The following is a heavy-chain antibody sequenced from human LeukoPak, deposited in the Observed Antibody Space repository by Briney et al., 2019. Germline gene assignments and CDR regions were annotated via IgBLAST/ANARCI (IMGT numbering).Heavy chain of an antibody. Sequence: GGSLRLSCAASGFTFSNYWMHWVRQAPGKGLIWVSRVNGDGTGTIYADSVKGRFTISRDNAKNTLYLQMNSLRAEDTAVYYCARYADGIFYWGQGTLVTVSS. V-gene: IGHV3-74*01. CDR3: ARYADGIFY. J-gene: IGHJ4*02. CDR2: VNGDGTGT. D-gene: IGHD1-14*01. CDR1: GFTFSNYW.